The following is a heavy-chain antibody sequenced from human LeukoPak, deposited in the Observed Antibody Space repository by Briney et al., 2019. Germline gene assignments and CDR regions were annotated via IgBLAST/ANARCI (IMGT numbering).Heavy chain of an antibody. CDR3: VRSCQTYLYDGSGCH. D-gene: IGHD3-22*01. V-gene: IGHV3-30*02. CDR1: GFTFSSYG. CDR2: IRYDGSNK. Sequence: PGGSLRLSCAASGFTFSSYGMHWVRQAPGKGLEWVAFIRYDGSNKYYADSVKGRFTISRDNAKKSLYLQMNNLRAEDTAVYYCVRSCQTYLYDGSGCHWGQGTLVTVSS. J-gene: IGHJ4*02.